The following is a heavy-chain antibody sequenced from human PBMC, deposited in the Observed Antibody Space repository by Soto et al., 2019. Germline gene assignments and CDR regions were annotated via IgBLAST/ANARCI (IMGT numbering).Heavy chain of an antibody. CDR2: IYHSGST. V-gene: IGHV4-30-2*01. Sequence: SETLSLTCAVSGGSISSGGYSLSWIRQPPGKGLEWIGYIYHSGSTYYNPSLKSRVTISVDRSKNQFSLKLSSVTAADTAVYYCARARRGVIHRGHNWFDPWGQGTLVTVSS. D-gene: IGHD3-10*01. CDR3: ARARRGVIHRGHNWFDP. CDR1: GGSISSGGYS. J-gene: IGHJ5*02.